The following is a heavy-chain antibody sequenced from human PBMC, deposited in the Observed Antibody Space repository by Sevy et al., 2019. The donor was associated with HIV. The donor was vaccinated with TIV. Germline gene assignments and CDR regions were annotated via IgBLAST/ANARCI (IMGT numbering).Heavy chain of an antibody. CDR3: ARDLFSGGNAVYGY. CDR2: INGISSNI. CDR1: GFTFSSYA. D-gene: IGHD2-15*01. J-gene: IGHJ4*02. Sequence: GGSLRLSCAASGFTFSSYAMNWVRQAPGKGLEWVSSINGISSNIYYADSMKGRFTISRDNDENSLYLKMNSVRAEDTAVYYCARDLFSGGNAVYGYWGQGTLVTVSS. V-gene: IGHV3-21*01.